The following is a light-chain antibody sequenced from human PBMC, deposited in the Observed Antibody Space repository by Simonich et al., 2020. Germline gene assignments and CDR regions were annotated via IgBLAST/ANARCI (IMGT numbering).Light chain of an antibody. J-gene: IGLJ2*01. CDR2: KDR. CDR3: QSADSSGTSVV. V-gene: IGLV3-25*03. Sequence: SYELTQPPSVSVSPGQTARITCPGDALPKQYASWYQQKPGQAPVLVIYKDRERTSGIPERFSGSSSGTTVTLTISGVQAEDEADYYCQSADSSGTSVVFGGGTKLTVL. CDR1: ALPKQY.